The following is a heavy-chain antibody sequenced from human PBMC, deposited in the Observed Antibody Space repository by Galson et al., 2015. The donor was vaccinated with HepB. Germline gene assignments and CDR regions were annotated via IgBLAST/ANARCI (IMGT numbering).Heavy chain of an antibody. V-gene: IGHV5-10-1*01. CDR1: GYSFSSSW. Sequence: QSGAEVKKPGESLRISCKGSGYSFSSSWINWVRQMPGKGLEWMGRIDPSDSFANYSPSSQGHVTISADKSISTAYLQWSSLKASDTAMYYCARFRDSSSWNDYWGQGTLVTVSS. CDR2: IDPSDSFA. J-gene: IGHJ4*02. CDR3: ARFRDSSSWNDY. D-gene: IGHD6-13*01.